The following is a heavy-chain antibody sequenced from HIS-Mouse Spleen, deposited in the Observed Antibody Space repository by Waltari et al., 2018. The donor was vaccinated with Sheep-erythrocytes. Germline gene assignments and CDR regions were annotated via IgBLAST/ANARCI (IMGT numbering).Heavy chain of an antibody. CDR3: ARRTYYDFWSGYYTDAFDI. D-gene: IGHD3-3*01. J-gene: IGHJ3*02. Sequence: AEVKKPGESLKISCKGSGYSFTSYWIGWVRQMPGKGLEWMGIIYPGDSDTRYSPSVQGQVTISADKSISTAYLQWSSLKASDTAMYYCARRTYYDFWSGYYTDAFDIWGQGTMVTVSS. CDR2: IYPGDSDT. CDR1: GYSFTSYW. V-gene: IGHV5-51*03.